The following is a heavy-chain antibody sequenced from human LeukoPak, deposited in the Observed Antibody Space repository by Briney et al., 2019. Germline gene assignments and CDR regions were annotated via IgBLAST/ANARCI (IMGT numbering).Heavy chain of an antibody. J-gene: IGHJ5*02. D-gene: IGHD6-13*01. V-gene: IGHV3-21*05. CDR1: GFTFSSYS. Sequence: GGSLRLSCAASGFTFSSYSMNWVRQAPGKGLEWVSYISSSSSYIYYADSVKGRFTISRDNAKNSLYLQMNSLRAEDTAVYYCARDRVAAAGTDWFDPWGQGTLVTVSS. CDR3: ARDRVAAAGTDWFDP. CDR2: ISSSSSYI.